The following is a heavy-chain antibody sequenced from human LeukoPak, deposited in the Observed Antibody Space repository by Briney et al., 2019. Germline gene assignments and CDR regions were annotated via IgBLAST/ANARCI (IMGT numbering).Heavy chain of an antibody. V-gene: IGHV4-39*07. CDR1: GGSISSSSYY. CDR2: IYYSGST. CDR3: ARDRLDYYDSSGYSNY. J-gene: IGHJ4*02. Sequence: SETLSLTCTVSGGSISSSSYYWGWIRQPPGKGLEWIGSIYYSGSTYYNPSLKSRVTISVDTSKNQFSLKLSSVTAADTAVYYCARDRLDYYDSSGYSNYWGQGTLVTVSS. D-gene: IGHD3-22*01.